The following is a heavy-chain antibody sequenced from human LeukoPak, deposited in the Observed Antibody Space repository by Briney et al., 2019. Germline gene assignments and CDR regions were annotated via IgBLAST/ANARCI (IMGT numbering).Heavy chain of an antibody. V-gene: IGHV3-23*01. J-gene: IGHJ4*02. Sequence: PGGSLRLSCAASGFTFSSYAMSWVRQAPGKGLEWDSAISGSGGSTYYADSVKGRFTISRDNSKNTLYLQMNSLRAEDTAVYYCAKGDDYGDYVGGLFDYWGQGTLVTVSS. D-gene: IGHD4-17*01. CDR3: AKGDDYGDYVGGLFDY. CDR2: ISGSGGST. CDR1: GFTFSSYA.